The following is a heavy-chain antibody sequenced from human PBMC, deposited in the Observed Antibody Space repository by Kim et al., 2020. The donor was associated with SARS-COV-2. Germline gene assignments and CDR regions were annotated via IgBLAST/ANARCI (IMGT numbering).Heavy chain of an antibody. CDR1: GFTFSSYW. CDR3: ARVDDSGSYWGLQPFDY. D-gene: IGHD1-26*01. J-gene: IGHJ4*02. V-gene: IGHV3-74*01. Sequence: GGSLRLSCAASGFTFSSYWMHWVRQAPGKGLVWVSRINSDGSSTSYADSVKGRFTISRDNAKNTLYLQMNSLRAEDTAVYYCARVDDSGSYWGLQPFDYWGQGTLVTVSS. CDR2: INSDGSST.